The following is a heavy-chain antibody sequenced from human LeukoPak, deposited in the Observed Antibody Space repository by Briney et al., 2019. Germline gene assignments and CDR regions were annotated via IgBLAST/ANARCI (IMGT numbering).Heavy chain of an antibody. CDR3: TRVGYIDEGIDY. CDR2: IKQDGSKK. D-gene: IGHD5-24*01. Sequence: GGSLRLSCVASGFPFSNWMTWVRQAPGKGLEWVANIKQDGSKKSYVDSVKGRFTISRDNAKNSLYLQMNSLRAEDATIYYCTRVGYIDEGIDYWGQGTLVTVSS. V-gene: IGHV3-7*04. CDR1: GFPFSNW. J-gene: IGHJ4*02.